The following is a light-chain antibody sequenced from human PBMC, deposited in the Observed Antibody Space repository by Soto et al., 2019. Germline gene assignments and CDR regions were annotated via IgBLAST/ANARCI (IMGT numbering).Light chain of an antibody. CDR1: SSNIGTNT. J-gene: IGLJ1*01. V-gene: IGLV1-44*01. CDR2: VNS. Sequence: QSVLTQPPSASGTPGQRVTISCSGSSSNIGTNTVNWYRQLPGTAPKLLMFVNSQRPSGVPVRISGSKSGTSASLAISGLQSEDEADYYCAAWDESLNGLVFGTGTKVTVL. CDR3: AAWDESLNGLV.